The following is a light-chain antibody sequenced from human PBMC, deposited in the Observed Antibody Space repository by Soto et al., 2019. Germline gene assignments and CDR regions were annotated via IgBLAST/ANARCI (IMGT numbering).Light chain of an antibody. V-gene: IGKV3-11*01. CDR2: DAS. CDR1: QIVSTY. J-gene: IGKJ3*01. CDR3: QQRTNWLT. Sequence: EIVLTPSPATLSLSPGERATLSCRASQIVSTYLAWYQQKPGQAPRLLIYDASNRATGIPARFSGSCSGTDFTLTISSLAPEDVTVYYCQQRTNWLTFGPGTKVDIK.